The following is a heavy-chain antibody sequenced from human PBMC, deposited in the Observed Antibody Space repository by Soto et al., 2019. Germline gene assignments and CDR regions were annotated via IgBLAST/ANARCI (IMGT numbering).Heavy chain of an antibody. J-gene: IGHJ5*02. D-gene: IGHD3-10*01. CDR1: GFSLSTTGVG. V-gene: IGHV2-5*02. CDR2: IYCDDDK. Sequence: QITLKESGPTLVRPTQTLTLTCTFSGFSLSTTGVGVGWIRQPPGKALEWLALIYCDDDKRYSPSLKSRLTISKDTSKNEVILTMTNMDPVDTARSYCARGLPHYGLGRERGNWFEPWGQGTLVTVSS. CDR3: ARGLPHYGLGRERGNWFEP.